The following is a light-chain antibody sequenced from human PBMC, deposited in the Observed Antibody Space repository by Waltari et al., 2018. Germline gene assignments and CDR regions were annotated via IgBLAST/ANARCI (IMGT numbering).Light chain of an antibody. V-gene: IGLV3-25*03. Sequence: SYELTQPPSVSVSPGQTARITCSGDALPKQYAYWYQQKPGQAPVLGIYKDSERPSGYPERFSGASSGTTVTLTISGGQAEDEADYYCQSADSSGTVVFGGGTKLTVL. CDR2: KDS. CDR1: ALPKQY. J-gene: IGLJ2*01. CDR3: QSADSSGTVV.